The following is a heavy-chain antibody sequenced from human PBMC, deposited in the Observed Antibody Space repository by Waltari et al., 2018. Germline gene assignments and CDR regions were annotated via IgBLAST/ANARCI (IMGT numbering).Heavy chain of an antibody. J-gene: IGHJ4*02. V-gene: IGHV4-34*01. CDR2: INHSGST. CDR3: ARRTIFGVVIIDY. Sequence: QVQPQQWGAGLLKPSETLSLTCAVYGGSFSGYYWSWIRQPPGKGLEWNGEINHSGSTNYHPSLKSRVNISVDTSKIQFSLKLSSVTAADTAVYYCARRTIFGVVIIDYWGQGTMVTVSS. CDR1: GGSFSGYY. D-gene: IGHD3-3*01.